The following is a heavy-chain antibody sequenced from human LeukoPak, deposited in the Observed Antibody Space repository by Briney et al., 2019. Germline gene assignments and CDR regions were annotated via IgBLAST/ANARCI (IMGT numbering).Heavy chain of an antibody. J-gene: IGHJ4*02. D-gene: IGHD2-21*02. V-gene: IGHV1-46*01. CDR1: GYTFTSYY. CDR3: ARMVVVETALDY. CDR2: INPSGGST. Sequence: ASVKVSCKASGYTFTSYYMHWVRQAPGQGLEWMGIINPSGGSTSYAQKFQGRVTMTRDTSTSTVYMELSSLRSEDTAVYYCARMVVVETALDYWGQGTLVTASS.